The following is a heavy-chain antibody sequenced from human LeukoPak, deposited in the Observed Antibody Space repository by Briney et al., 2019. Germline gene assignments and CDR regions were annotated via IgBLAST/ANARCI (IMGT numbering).Heavy chain of an antibody. V-gene: IGHV3-23*01. CDR3: AKCSYYYGSGSPYNWFDP. Sequence: GGSLRLSCAASGCTFSSYAMSWVRQAPGKGLEWVSAISGSGGSTYYADSVKGRFTISRDNSKNTLYLQMNSLRAEDTAVYYCAKCSYYYGSGSPYNWFDPWGQGTLVTVSS. CDR2: ISGSGGST. J-gene: IGHJ5*02. D-gene: IGHD3-10*01. CDR1: GCTFSSYA.